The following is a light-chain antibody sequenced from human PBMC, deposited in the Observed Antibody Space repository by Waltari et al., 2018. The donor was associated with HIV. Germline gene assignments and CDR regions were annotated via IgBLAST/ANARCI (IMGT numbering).Light chain of an antibody. J-gene: IGKJ2*03. CDR2: TSS. CDR1: QSVSTY. V-gene: IGKV1-39*01. CDR3: QQSYSSPRS. Sequence: DIQMTQSPSSLSASVGDRVTITCRASQSVSTYFNWYHQRPGQAPNLLIYTSSTLQSGVPSRFSGSGSGTDFTLTISSLQPEDFGTYYCQQSYSSPRSFGQGTKVEIK.